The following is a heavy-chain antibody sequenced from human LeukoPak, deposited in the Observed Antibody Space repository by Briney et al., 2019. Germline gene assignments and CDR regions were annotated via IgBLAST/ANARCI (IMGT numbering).Heavy chain of an antibody. Sequence: GGSLRLSCAASGFTFSSYWMSWVRQAPGKGLEWVANIKQDGSEKFYVDSVKGRFTISRDNAKNSLYLQMNSLRAEDTAVYYCASRSYSSGWSPFDYWGQGTLVTVSS. CDR3: ASRSYSSGWSPFDY. J-gene: IGHJ4*02. V-gene: IGHV3-7*01. CDR1: GFTFSSYW. CDR2: IKQDGSEK. D-gene: IGHD6-19*01.